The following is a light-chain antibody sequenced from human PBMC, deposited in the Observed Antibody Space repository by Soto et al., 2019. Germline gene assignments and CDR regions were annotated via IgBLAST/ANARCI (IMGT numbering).Light chain of an antibody. CDR3: QQYIMYS. CDR2: AAS. Sequence: NKMYISLSSLCPSLKERMTMTCRASQSNSSYLNWYQQKPGKAPKLLIYAASSLQSGVPSRFSGGGSGTDFTLTISSLQPDDFASYYGQQYIMYSFGQGSKVDI. V-gene: IGKV1-39*01. CDR1: QSNSSY. J-gene: IGKJ1*01.